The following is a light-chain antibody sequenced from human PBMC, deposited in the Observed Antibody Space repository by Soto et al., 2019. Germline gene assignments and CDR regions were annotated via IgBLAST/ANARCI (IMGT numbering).Light chain of an antibody. CDR1: ESVVNY. J-gene: IGKJ4*01. V-gene: IGKV3-11*01. CDR3: QQRNNWPLT. CDR2: DAY. Sequence: EIVLTQSPATLSLSLGERATLSCRASESVVNYLAWYQQQPGQAPRLLIYDAYNRATGIPARFSGSGSGTDFTLTISNLEPEDVAVYYCQQRNNWPLTFGGGTKVEIK.